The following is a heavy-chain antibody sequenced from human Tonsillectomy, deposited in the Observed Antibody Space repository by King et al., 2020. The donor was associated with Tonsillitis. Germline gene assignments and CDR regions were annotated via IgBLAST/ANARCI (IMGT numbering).Heavy chain of an antibody. CDR1: GFTFSTYD. J-gene: IGHJ4*02. D-gene: IGHD4/OR15-4a*01. CDR3: ARDRDDYIFDY. V-gene: IGHV3-33*05. Sequence: VQLVESGGGVVQPGRSLRLSCAASGFTFSTYDMYWVRQAPGKGLEWVAVISSDGSYKYYADSVKGRFTISRDNSKNTLYLQMNSLRAEDTALYYCARDRDDYIFDYWGQGTLVTVSS. CDR2: ISSDGSYK.